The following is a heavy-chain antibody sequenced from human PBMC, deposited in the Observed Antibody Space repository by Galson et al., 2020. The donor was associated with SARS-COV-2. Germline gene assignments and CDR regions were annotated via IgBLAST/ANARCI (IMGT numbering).Heavy chain of an antibody. CDR1: GGSISSGGYS. CDR3: ARVNGGAARRYYYYGMDV. D-gene: IGHD6-6*01. CDR2: IYYSGST. V-gene: IGHV4-30-4*07. J-gene: IGHJ6*02. Sequence: SETLSLTCAVSGGSISSGGYSWSWIRQPPGKGLEWIGYIYYSGSTYYNPSLKSRVTISVDTSKNQFSLKLSSVTAADTAVYYCARVNGGAARRYYYYGMDVWGQGTTVTVSS.